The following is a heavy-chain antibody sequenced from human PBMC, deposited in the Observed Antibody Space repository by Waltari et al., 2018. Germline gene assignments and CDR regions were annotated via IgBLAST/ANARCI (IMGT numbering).Heavy chain of an antibody. CDR3: TRSPGFGP. V-gene: IGHV3-73*02. J-gene: IGHJ5*02. CDR2: IGNQGNTYAT. CDR1: VFIFSGSP. Sequence: EVQLVESGGGLVQPGGSLKPSCAASVFIFSGSPIHWVRQASGKGLEWVGRIGNQGNTYATVYTESVKGRFTISRDDSKNTAYLQMNSLKIEDTAFYYCTRSPGFGPWGQGTLVTVSS.